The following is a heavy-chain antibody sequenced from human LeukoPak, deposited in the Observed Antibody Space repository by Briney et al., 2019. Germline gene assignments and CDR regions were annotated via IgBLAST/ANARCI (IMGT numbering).Heavy chain of an antibody. V-gene: IGHV3-30*18. CDR1: GFTFSSYG. Sequence: PGRSLRLSCAASGFTFSSYGMHWVRQAPGKGLEWVAVISYDGSNKYYADSVKGRFTISRDNSKNTLYLQINSLRPEDTAVYYCAKGVTTVRIYYHGMDVWGQGTTVTVSS. J-gene: IGHJ6*02. CDR3: AKGVTTVRIYYHGMDV. D-gene: IGHD4-17*01. CDR2: ISYDGSNK.